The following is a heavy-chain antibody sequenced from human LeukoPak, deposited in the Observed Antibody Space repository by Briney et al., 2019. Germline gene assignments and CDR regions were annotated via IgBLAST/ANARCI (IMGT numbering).Heavy chain of an antibody. CDR2: IYYSGST. J-gene: IGHJ4*02. Sequence: PSETLSLTCTVSGGSISSYYWSWIRQPPGKGLEWIGYIYYSGSTNYNPSLKSRVTISVDTSKNQFSLKLSSVTAADTAVYYCARDAGESYYGSHPFDYWGQGTLVTVSS. CDR1: GGSISSYY. D-gene: IGHD3-10*01. CDR3: ARDAGESYYGSHPFDY. V-gene: IGHV4-59*01.